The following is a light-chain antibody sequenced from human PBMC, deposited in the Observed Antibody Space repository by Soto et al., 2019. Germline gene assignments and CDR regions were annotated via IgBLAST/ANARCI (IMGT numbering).Light chain of an antibody. CDR1: QDIAIY. J-gene: IGKJ1*01. CDR2: AAS. CDR3: QQYNSYPWT. V-gene: IGKV1-9*01. Sequence: IQLTQSPSSLSASVGDRVTITCRASQDIAIYLAWYQQKPGEAPKLLIYAASTLYGGVPSRFSGSGSGTEFTLTISSLQLDDFATYYRQQYNSYPWTFGQGTKVDI.